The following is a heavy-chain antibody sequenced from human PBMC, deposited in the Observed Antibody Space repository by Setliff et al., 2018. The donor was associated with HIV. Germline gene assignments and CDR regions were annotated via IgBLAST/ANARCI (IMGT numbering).Heavy chain of an antibody. Sequence: ASVKVSCKASGYSFTDYYIHWVRQAPGQGLEWMGWINPKSDGTNYAQKFQGWITMTRDTSTNTVYMELSSLRSEDTAVYYCAKGIPGPAINSGRIKNWFDPWGEGTLVTVSS. J-gene: IGHJ5*02. D-gene: IGHD6-19*01. CDR1: GYSFTDYY. CDR2: INPKSDGT. V-gene: IGHV1-2*04. CDR3: AKGIPGPAINSGRIKNWFDP.